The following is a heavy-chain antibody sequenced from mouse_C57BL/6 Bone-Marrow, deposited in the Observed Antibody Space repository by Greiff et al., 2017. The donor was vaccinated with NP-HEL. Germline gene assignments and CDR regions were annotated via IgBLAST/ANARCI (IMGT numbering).Heavy chain of an antibody. J-gene: IGHJ2*01. CDR2: IDPGTGGT. CDR1: GYTFTDYE. Sequence: VQLQQSGAELVRPGASVTLSCKASGYTFTDYEMHWVKQTPVHGLEWIGAIDPGTGGTAYNQKFKGKAILTADKSSSTAYMELRSLTSEDSAVYYCTRRRWLRDYWGQGTTPTVSS. V-gene: IGHV1-15*01. D-gene: IGHD2-2*01. CDR3: TRRRWLRDY.